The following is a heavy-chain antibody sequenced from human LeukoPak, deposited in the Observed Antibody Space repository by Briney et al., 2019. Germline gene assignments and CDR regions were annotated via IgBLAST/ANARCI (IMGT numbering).Heavy chain of an antibody. Sequence: GRSLRLSCAASGFTFSSYSMNWVRQAPGKGLEWVSSISSSSSYIYYADSVKGRFTISRDNAKNSLYLQMNSLRAEDTAVYYCARELEEYCSGGSCYRNWFDPWGQGTLVTVSS. V-gene: IGHV3-21*01. CDR1: GFTFSSYS. CDR3: ARELEEYCSGGSCYRNWFDP. J-gene: IGHJ5*02. CDR2: ISSSSSYI. D-gene: IGHD2-15*01.